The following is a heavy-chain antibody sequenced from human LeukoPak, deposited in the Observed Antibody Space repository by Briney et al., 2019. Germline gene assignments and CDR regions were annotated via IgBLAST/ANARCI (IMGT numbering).Heavy chain of an antibody. CDR2: ISGSGETT. J-gene: IGHJ4*02. CDR3: PSPAGY. CDR1: GFTGFTFSNYA. Sequence: GGSLRLSCAASGFTGFTFSNYAMSWVRQAPGKGLGWVSAISGSGETTHYAGSVKGRFTISRDNSKNTLFLQMNSLRAEDTAVYYCPSPAGYWGQGTLVTVSS. V-gene: IGHV3-23*01.